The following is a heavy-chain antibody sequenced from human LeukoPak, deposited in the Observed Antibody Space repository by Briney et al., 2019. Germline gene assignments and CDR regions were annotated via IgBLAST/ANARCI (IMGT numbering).Heavy chain of an antibody. V-gene: IGHV1-2*02. CDR2: INPNSGGT. Sequence: GASVKVSCKASGYTFTGYYMHWVRQAPGQGLEWMGWINPNSGGTNYAQKFQGRVTMTRDTSISTAYMELSRLRSDDTAVYYCARAWGVVPAAIYWFDPWGQGTLVTVSS. D-gene: IGHD2-2*01. J-gene: IGHJ5*02. CDR3: ARAWGVVPAAIYWFDP. CDR1: GYTFTGYY.